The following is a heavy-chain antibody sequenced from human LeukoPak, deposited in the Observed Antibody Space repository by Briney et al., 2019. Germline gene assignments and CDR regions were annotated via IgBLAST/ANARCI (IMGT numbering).Heavy chain of an antibody. CDR3: ARHDRWLPSLGY. CDR1: GVSISSSNSY. V-gene: IGHV4-39*01. J-gene: IGHJ4*02. Sequence: SGTLSLTCAVSGVSISSSNSYWGWIRQPPGKGLEWIGSIYYSGSTYYNPSLKSRVTISVDTSKNQFSLKLSSVTAADTAVYYCARHDRWLPSLGYWGQGTLVTVSS. D-gene: IGHD6-19*01. CDR2: IYYSGST.